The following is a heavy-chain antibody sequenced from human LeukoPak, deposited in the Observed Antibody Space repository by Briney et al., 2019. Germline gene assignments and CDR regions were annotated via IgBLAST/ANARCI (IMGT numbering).Heavy chain of an antibody. D-gene: IGHD3-10*01. CDR1: GFTFSSYE. Sequence: GGSLRLSCAASGFTFSSYEMNWVRQAPGKGLEWVSYISSSGSTYYADSVKGRFTISRDNSKNTLYLQMNSLRAEDTAVYYCARLLGKFRFGELIHRLPNAFDYWGQGTLVTVSS. CDR3: ARLLGKFRFGELIHRLPNAFDY. V-gene: IGHV3-48*03. CDR2: ISSSGST. J-gene: IGHJ4*02.